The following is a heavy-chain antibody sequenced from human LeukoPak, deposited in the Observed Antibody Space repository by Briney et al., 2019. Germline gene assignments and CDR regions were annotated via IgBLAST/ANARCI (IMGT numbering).Heavy chain of an antibody. J-gene: IGHJ6*03. D-gene: IGHD2-2*01. CDR2: ISYDGTNK. CDR3: ARENAPYYYYYYYMDV. Sequence: GRSLRLSCAASGFTFSSYGIHWVRQAPGKGLEWVAFISYDGTNKYYADSVKGRFTISRDNSKNTLYLQMNSLRAEDTAVYYCARENAPYYYYYYYMDVWGKGTTVTVSS. V-gene: IGHV3-30*03. CDR1: GFTFSSYG.